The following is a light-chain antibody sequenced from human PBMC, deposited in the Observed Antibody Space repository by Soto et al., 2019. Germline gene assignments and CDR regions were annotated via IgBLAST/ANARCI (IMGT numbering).Light chain of an antibody. CDR1: NIETYS. CDR2: DDS. V-gene: IGLV3-21*02. J-gene: IGLJ2*01. Sequence: SYELTQPPSVSVFPGQTATITCEGKNIETYSVHWYQQKPGQAPVLVVYDDSDRPSGIPERFSGSYSGNTASLTISSVEAGDEADYYCQVWHSISDHVVFGGGTKVTV. CDR3: QVWHSISDHVV.